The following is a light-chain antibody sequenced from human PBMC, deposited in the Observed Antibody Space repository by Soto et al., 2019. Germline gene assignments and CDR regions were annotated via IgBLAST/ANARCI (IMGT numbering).Light chain of an antibody. V-gene: IGKV3-11*01. CDR2: AAS. CDR1: QSLTNPY. CDR3: QQRSNWPPT. Sequence: ENVLTQSPGTLSLSPGDRATLFCRARQSLTNPYIAWYQQKPGQAPRLLIYAASSRATGIPARFSGSGSGTEFTLTISSLEPEDFAVYYCQQRSNWPPTFGQGTRLEIK. J-gene: IGKJ5*01.